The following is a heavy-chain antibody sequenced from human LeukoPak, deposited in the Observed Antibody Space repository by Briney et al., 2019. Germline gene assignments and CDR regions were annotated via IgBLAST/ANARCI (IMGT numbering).Heavy chain of an antibody. J-gene: IGHJ5*02. CDR2: IYSDGTI. D-gene: IGHD4-17*01. V-gene: IGHV4-4*07. CDR1: GGSISRYY. Sequence: PSETLSLTCTVSGGSISRYYWSWIRQPAGKGLEWIGRIYSDGTITYNPSLQSRLTMSIDTSKNQFSLKLGFVTAADTAVYYCARDSGTTGEVKFDPWGQGTLVTVSS. CDR3: ARDSGTTGEVKFDP.